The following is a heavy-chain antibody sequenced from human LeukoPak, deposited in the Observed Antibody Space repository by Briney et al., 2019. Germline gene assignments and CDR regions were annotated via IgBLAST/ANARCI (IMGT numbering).Heavy chain of an antibody. V-gene: IGHV4-39*07. J-gene: IGHJ3*02. CDR3: ARVHDSGWNSDDDAFDI. Sequence: SETLSLTCTVSGGSISSSSYYWGWIRQPPGKGLEWIGSIYYSGSTYYNPSLKSRVTISVDTSKNQFSLKLSSVTAADTAVYYCARVHDSGWNSDDDAFDIWGQGTMVTVSS. D-gene: IGHD1-7*01. CDR1: GGSISSSSYY. CDR2: IYYSGST.